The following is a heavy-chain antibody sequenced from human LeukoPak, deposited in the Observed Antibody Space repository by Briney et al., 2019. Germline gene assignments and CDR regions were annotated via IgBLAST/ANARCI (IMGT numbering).Heavy chain of an antibody. D-gene: IGHD5-12*01. CDR1: GDSVSSSHYS. CDR3: ARDWDGGYDFNAFDI. CDR2: LHYLGTT. Sequence: SETLSLTCTVSGDSVSSSHYSWVWIRQPPGGGLEFIGTLHYLGTTHYNPSLRSRVTMSVDRSKNQFSLNLNAVTSADTAVYYCARDWDGGYDFNAFDIWGQGTMVTVSS. J-gene: IGHJ3*02. V-gene: IGHV4-39*07.